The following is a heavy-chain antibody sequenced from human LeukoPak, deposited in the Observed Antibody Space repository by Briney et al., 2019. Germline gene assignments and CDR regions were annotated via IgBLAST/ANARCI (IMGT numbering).Heavy chain of an antibody. CDR3: AKDPHGGDYYDSSDF. D-gene: IGHD3-22*01. V-gene: IGHV3-23*01. J-gene: IGHJ4*02. CDR1: GFTLSSYA. Sequence: GGSLRLSCAASGFTLSSYAMSWVRQAPGKGLEWVSAISGSGGSTYYADSAKGRFTISRDNSKNTQYLQMNSLRAEDTAVYYRAKDPHGGDYYDSSDFWGQGTLVTVSS. CDR2: ISGSGGST.